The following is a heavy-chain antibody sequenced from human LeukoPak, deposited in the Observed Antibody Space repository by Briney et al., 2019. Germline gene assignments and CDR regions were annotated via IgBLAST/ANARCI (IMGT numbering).Heavy chain of an antibody. Sequence: PGGSLRLSCAASGFTFSSYAMHWVRQAPGKGLEWVAVISYDGSNKYYADSVKGRFTISRDNSKNTLYLQMNSLRAEDTAVYYCARDIGGNSPIYYYYGMDVWGQGTTVTVSS. J-gene: IGHJ6*02. CDR3: ARDIGGNSPIYYYYGMDV. V-gene: IGHV3-30-3*01. CDR1: GFTFSSYA. D-gene: IGHD4-23*01. CDR2: ISYDGSNK.